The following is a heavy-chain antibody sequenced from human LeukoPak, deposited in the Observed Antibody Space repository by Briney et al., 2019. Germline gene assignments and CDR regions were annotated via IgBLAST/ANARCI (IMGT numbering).Heavy chain of an antibody. CDR2: INHSGST. Sequence: SETLSLTCTVSGGSISSYYWSWIRQPPGKGLEWIGEINHSGSTNYNPSLKSRVTISVDTSKNQFSLKLSSVTAADTAVYYCARYNWNYVAGYYYMDVWGKGTTVTVSS. CDR3: ARYNWNYVAGYYYMDV. D-gene: IGHD1-7*01. V-gene: IGHV4-34*01. J-gene: IGHJ6*03. CDR1: GGSISSYY.